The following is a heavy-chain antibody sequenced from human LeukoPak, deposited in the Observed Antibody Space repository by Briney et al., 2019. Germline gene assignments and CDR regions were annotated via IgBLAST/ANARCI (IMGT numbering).Heavy chain of an antibody. CDR1: GFTFSSCG. CDR2: IWYDGSNQ. D-gene: IGHD3-16*01. CDR3: ARAPIRAGASYFDY. Sequence: PGRSLRLSCAASGFTFSSCGMHWVRQAPGKGLEWVAVIWYDGSNQYYADSVKGRFTISRDNSKNTLYLQMNSLRAEDTAVYYCARAPIRAGASYFDYWGQGTLVTVSS. J-gene: IGHJ4*02. V-gene: IGHV3-33*01.